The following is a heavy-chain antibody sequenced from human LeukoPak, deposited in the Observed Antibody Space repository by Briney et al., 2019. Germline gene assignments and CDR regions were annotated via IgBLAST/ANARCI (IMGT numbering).Heavy chain of an antibody. J-gene: IGHJ4*02. CDR3: ARDVSRSFDY. CDR1: GFTFSSYW. CDR2: IKQDGSEK. D-gene: IGHD5/OR15-5a*01. Sequence: GGSLRLSCVASGFTFSSYWMNWFRQAPGKGLEWVANIKQDGSEKYYVDSVKGRFTFSRDNAQNSLYLQMNNLRAEDTAVYYCARDVSRSFDYWGQGTLVTVSS. V-gene: IGHV3-7*01.